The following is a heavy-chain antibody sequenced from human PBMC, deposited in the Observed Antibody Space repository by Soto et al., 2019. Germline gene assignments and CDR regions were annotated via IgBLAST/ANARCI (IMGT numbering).Heavy chain of an antibody. V-gene: IGHV3-30*18. CDR1: GFSFSTYG. CDR3: AKSWSGSHGEFDM. D-gene: IGHD4-17*01. Sequence: QVQLVESGGGVVQPGRSLRLSCAASGFSFSTYGMHWVRQAPGKGLEWVAVISYDGSNQYYEDSVKGRFTISRDNSKNTLDLHMNSLRVEATAVYYCAKSWSGSHGEFDMWGQGTMVPVSA. CDR2: ISYDGSNQ. J-gene: IGHJ3*02.